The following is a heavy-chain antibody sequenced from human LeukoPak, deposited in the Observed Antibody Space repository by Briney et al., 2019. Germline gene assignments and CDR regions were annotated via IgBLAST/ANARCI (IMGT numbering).Heavy chain of an antibody. J-gene: IGHJ3*02. CDR1: GGSISSYY. D-gene: IGHD4-23*01. V-gene: IGHV4-59*01. Sequence: SETLSLTCTVSGGSISSYYWSWIRQPPGKGLEWIGYIYYSGSTNCNPSAKSRVAMSVDTSKKQFSLKLSSLTAADTAVYYCARGGTAVIAPYAFDIWGQGTMVTVSS. CDR2: IYYSGST. CDR3: ARGGTAVIAPYAFDI.